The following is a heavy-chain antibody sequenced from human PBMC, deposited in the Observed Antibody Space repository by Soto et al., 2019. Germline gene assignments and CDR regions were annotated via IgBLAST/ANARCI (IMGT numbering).Heavy chain of an antibody. J-gene: IGHJ6*02. V-gene: IGHV5-10-1*01. Sequence: PGESLKISCKGSGYSFTSYWISWVRQMPGKGLEWMGRIDPSDSYTNYSPSFQGHVTISADKSISTAYLQWSSLRASDTAIYYCARHDCISASCYNPTGSYYYYGMDVWGQGTTVTVSS. CDR1: GYSFTSYW. CDR2: IDPSDSYT. CDR3: ARHDCISASCYNPTGSYYYYGMDV. D-gene: IGHD2-2*02.